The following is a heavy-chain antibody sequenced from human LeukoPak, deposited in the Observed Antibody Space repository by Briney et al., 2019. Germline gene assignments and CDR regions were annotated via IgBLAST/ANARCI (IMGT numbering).Heavy chain of an antibody. CDR3: ARVNMVRGVITYYYYYYMDV. Sequence: SETLSLTCTVSGGSISGYYWTWIRQPPGKGLEWIGQIHYSGKADYNPSLRSRITISVDTSKNQFSLKLSSVTAADTAVYYCARVNMVRGVITYYYYYYMDVWGKGTTVTVSS. CDR1: GGSISGYY. V-gene: IGHV4-59*01. D-gene: IGHD3-10*01. CDR2: IHYSGKA. J-gene: IGHJ6*03.